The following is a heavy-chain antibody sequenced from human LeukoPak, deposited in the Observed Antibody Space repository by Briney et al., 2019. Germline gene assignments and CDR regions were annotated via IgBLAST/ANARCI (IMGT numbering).Heavy chain of an antibody. V-gene: IGHV1-18*04. J-gene: IGHJ4*02. CDR3: ARSPKYGSGITFDY. Sequence: AASVKVSCKASGYTFTSYGFSWVRQAPGQGLEWMGWISAYNGNTNYAQKLQGRVTMTTDTSTSTAYMELRSLRSDDTAVYYCARSPKYGSGITFDYWGQGTLVTVSS. CDR1: GYTFTSYG. CDR2: ISAYNGNT. D-gene: IGHD3-10*01.